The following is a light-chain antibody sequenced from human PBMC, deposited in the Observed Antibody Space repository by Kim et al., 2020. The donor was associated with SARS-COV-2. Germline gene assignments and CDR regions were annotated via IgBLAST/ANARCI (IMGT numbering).Light chain of an antibody. Sequence: SELTQDPAVSVALGQTVRITCQGDSLRSYYASWYQQKPGQAPVLVIYGKNNRPSGIPDRFSGSSSGNTASLTITGAQAEDEADYYCNSRDSSGNHLVFGGGTQLTVL. CDR1: SLRSYY. CDR2: GKN. J-gene: IGLJ2*01. CDR3: NSRDSSGNHLV. V-gene: IGLV3-19*01.